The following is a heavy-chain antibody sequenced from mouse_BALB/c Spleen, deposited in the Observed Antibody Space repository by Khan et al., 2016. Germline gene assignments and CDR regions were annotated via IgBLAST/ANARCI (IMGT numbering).Heavy chain of an antibody. CDR3: ARYGYDAIDY. CDR1: GYSITGGYS. CDR2: IHYSGST. J-gene: IGHJ4*01. V-gene: IGHV3-1*02. Sequence: EVQLVESGPDLVKPSQSLSLTCTVTGYSITGGYSWHWIRQFPGNKLEWMGYIHYSGSTNYNPSLKSRISITRDTSKNQFFLQLNSVTTEDAATYCGARYGYDAIDYWGQGTSLTVSS. D-gene: IGHD1-1*02.